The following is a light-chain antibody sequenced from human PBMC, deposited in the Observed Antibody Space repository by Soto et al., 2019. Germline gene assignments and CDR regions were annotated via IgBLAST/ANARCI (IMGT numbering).Light chain of an antibody. CDR1: QSVLFRSNNKNY. CDR3: QQHYDPLRT. Sequence: DVVMTQSPASLAVSLGERATINCRSSQSVLFRSNNKNYLAWYQQKAGQPPKLLISWASSRESGVPDRFSGSGSGTDFTFTISSLQAEDVAVYYCQQHYDPLRTFGQGTKVEIK. J-gene: IGKJ1*01. CDR2: WAS. V-gene: IGKV4-1*01.